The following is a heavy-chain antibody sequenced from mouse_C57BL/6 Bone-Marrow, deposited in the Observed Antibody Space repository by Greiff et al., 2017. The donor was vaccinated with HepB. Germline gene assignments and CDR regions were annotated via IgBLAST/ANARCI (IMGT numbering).Heavy chain of an antibody. CDR1: GYTFTDYY. Sequence: DVKLQESGPVLVKPGASVKMSCKASGYTFTDYYLNWVKQSNGKSLEWIGVINPYNGGTSYNQKFKGKATLTVDNSSSTAYMELNSLTSEDSAVYYCARSRWLLPYFDYWGQGTTLTVSS. CDR2: INPYNGGT. CDR3: ARSRWLLPYFDY. J-gene: IGHJ2*01. V-gene: IGHV1-19*01. D-gene: IGHD2-3*01.